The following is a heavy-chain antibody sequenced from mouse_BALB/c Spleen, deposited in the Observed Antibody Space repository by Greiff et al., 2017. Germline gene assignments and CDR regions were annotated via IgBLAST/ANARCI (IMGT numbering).Heavy chain of an antibody. V-gene: IGHV1-63*02. CDR2: IYPGGGYT. D-gene: IGHD3-3*01. J-gene: IGHJ2*01. CDR3: ASGGLYYFDY. CDR1: GYTFTNYW. Sequence: QVHVKQSGAELVRPGTSVKISCKASGYTFTNYWLGWVKQRPGHGLEWIGDIYPGGGYTNYNEKFKGKATLTADTSSSTAYMQLSSLTSEDSAVYFCASGGLYYFDYWGQGTTLTVSS.